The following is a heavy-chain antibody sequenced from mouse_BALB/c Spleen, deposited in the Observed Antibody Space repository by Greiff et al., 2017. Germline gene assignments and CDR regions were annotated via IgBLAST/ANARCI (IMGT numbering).Heavy chain of an antibody. D-gene: IGHD2-14*01. CDR3: ARDQGYEGDAMDY. J-gene: IGHJ4*01. Sequence: EVQRVESGGGLVKPGGSLKLSCAASGFTFSSYAMSWVRQSPEKRLEWVAEISSGGSYTYYPDTVTGRFTISRDNAKNTLYLEMSSLRSEDTAMYYWARDQGYEGDAMDYWGQGTSVTVSA. CDR2: ISSGGSYT. CDR1: GFTFSSYA. V-gene: IGHV5-9-4*01.